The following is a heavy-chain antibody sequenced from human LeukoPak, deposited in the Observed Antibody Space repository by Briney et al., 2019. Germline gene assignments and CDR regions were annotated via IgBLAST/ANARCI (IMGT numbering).Heavy chain of an antibody. CDR2: ISYDGSNK. D-gene: IGHD5-12*01. CDR3: AKDSGYDYSGYYYYGMDV. J-gene: IGHJ6*02. CDR1: GFTFSSYG. V-gene: IGHV3-30*18. Sequence: PGRSLRLSCAASGFTFSSYGMHWVRQAPGKGLEWVAVISYDGSNKYYADSVKGRFTISRDNSKNTLYLQMNSLRAEDTAVYYCAKDSGYDYSGYYYYGMDVWGQGTTVTVSS.